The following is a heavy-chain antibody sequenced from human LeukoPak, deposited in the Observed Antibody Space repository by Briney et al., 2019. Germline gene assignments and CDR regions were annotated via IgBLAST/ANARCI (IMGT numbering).Heavy chain of an antibody. J-gene: IGHJ3*02. CDR3: AKGVVVTASSDAFDI. CDR1: GFTVSSNY. D-gene: IGHD2-21*02. Sequence: GGSLRLSCAASGFTVSSNYMNWVRQAPGKGLEWVANIKQDGTEKYYVDSVKGRFTISRDNAKNSLYLQMNSLRAEDTAVYYCAKGVVVTASSDAFDIWGQGTMVTVSS. CDR2: IKQDGTEK. V-gene: IGHV3-7*01.